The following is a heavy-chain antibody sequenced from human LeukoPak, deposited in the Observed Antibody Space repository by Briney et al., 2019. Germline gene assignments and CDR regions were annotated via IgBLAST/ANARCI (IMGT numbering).Heavy chain of an antibody. D-gene: IGHD6-13*01. J-gene: IGHJ4*02. CDR3: ARYPLSSSWYFFDY. CDR2: ISFNSDYI. V-gene: IGHV3-21*01. Sequence: PGGSLRLSCVVSGFTFSAYSMNWVRQAPGKGLEWVSSISFNSDYIYYADSVKGRFTISGDDAKNSLYLQMNSLRAEDTAVYYCARYPLSSSWYFFDYWGQGTLVTVSS. CDR1: GFTFSAYS.